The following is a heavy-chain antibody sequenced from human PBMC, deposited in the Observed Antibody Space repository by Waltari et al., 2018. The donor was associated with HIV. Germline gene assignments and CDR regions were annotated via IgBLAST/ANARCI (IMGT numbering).Heavy chain of an antibody. Sequence: LVQSGGGVAQAGSSLTLSCAASGIIISNHDMHWVRQSADKRLEWVAVNNYHGGKAFVTDVLEGRLILTGDDARDTLYLEMKALRVEDSGVYYCVTRSVIGLDLWGQGTTVSVS. CDR2: NNYHGGKA. V-gene: IGHV3-33*03. D-gene: IGHD3-10*01. J-gene: IGHJ6*02. CDR3: VTRSVIGLDL. CDR1: GIIISNHD.